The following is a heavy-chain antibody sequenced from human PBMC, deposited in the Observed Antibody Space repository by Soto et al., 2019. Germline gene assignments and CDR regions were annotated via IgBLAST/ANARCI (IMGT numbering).Heavy chain of an antibody. CDR1: GYTFTTYY. Sequence: QVQLVQSGAEVKKPGSSVNVSCKASGYTFTTYYMHWVRQAPGQGLEWMGIINPSGGNTSYAQKFKGRVSKTRDTSKSTVYMELSSLRSEDTAVYYCARPNSSALGYWGQGTLVTVSS. CDR3: ARPNSSALGY. D-gene: IGHD6-13*01. J-gene: IGHJ4*02. CDR2: INPSGGNT. V-gene: IGHV1-46*01.